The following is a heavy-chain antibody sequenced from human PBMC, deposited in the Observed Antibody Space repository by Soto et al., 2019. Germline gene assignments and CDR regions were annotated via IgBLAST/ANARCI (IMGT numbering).Heavy chain of an antibody. J-gene: IGHJ6*02. CDR3: ARELRLGIDGMDV. V-gene: IGHV1-8*01. CDR1: GYTFTSDD. Sequence: QVQLVQSGAEVKKPGASVKVSCKASGYTFTSDDINWVRQATGQGLEWMGWMNRNSGNTGYAQKFQGRVTMTWNTSISTAYMELSSLRSEATAVYYCARELRLGIDGMDVWGQGTTVTVSS. D-gene: IGHD7-27*01. CDR2: MNRNSGNT.